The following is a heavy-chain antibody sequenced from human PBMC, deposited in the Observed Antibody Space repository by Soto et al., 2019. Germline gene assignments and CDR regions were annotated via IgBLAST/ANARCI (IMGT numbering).Heavy chain of an antibody. J-gene: IGHJ3*02. CDR3: ARVWGGAFDI. CDR1: GGSISSYY. D-gene: IGHD3-10*01. CDR2: IYYSGST. Sequence: QVQLQESGPGLVKPSETLSLTCTVSGGSISSYYWSWNRQPPGKGLEWIGYIYYSGSTNYNPSLKSRVTISVDTSKNHFSLKLSSVTAADTAVYYCARVWGGAFDIWGQGTMVTLSS. V-gene: IGHV4-59*01.